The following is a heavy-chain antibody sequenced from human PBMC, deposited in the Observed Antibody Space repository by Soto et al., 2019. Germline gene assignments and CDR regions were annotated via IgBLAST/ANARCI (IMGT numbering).Heavy chain of an antibody. CDR3: AKTDGYEVEY. Sequence: GESLKISWMGSGYSFVGEWIAWVGQMPGKGLEWMGSIYPGDSDTTYSPSIQGQVTISADKSSTTVYLQWNTLKASDTAMYYCAKTDGYEVEYWGQGTQVTVSS. V-gene: IGHV5-51*01. J-gene: IGHJ4*02. CDR1: GYSFVGEW. CDR2: IYPGDSDT. D-gene: IGHD5-18*01.